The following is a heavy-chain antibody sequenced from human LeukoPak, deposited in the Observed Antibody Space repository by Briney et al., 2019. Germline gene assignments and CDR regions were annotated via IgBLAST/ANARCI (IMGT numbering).Heavy chain of an antibody. V-gene: IGHV4-61*02. J-gene: IGHJ6*04. D-gene: IGHD6-13*01. Sequence: SETLSLTCTVSGNSISSGDYYWSWIRQPAGKGLEWIGRIYASGSTTYNPSLKSRVTISGDTSENQFSLKLSSVTAADTAVYYCARSYSSSRFIMDVWGKGTTVTVSS. CDR3: ARSYSSSRFIMDV. CDR2: IYASGST. CDR1: GNSISSGDYY.